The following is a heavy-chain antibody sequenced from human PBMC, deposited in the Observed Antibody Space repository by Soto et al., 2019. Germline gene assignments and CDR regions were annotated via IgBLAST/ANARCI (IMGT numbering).Heavy chain of an antibody. Sequence: SSETLSLTCAVYGGSFSGYYWSWIRQPPGKGLEWIGEVNHSGSTNYNPSLKSRVTTSVDTSKNQFSLKLSSVTAADTAVYYCARGARIILLWFGERWFDPWGQGTLVTVSS. CDR3: ARGARIILLWFGERWFDP. CDR2: VNHSGST. V-gene: IGHV4-34*01. D-gene: IGHD3-10*01. J-gene: IGHJ5*02. CDR1: GGSFSGYY.